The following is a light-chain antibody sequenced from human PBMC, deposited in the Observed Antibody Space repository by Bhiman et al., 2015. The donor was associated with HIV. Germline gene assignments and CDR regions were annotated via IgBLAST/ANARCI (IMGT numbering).Light chain of an antibody. Sequence: QSVLTQPPSVSAAPGQKVTISCSGRSSNIGNNYVSWYQQLPGTAPKLLIYENDKRPSGIPDRFSGSKSGTSATLGITGLQTGDEADYYCGTWDSSLSASVFGGGTKLTVL. CDR1: SSNIGNNY. CDR2: END. J-gene: IGLJ2*01. CDR3: GTWDSSLSASV. V-gene: IGLV1-51*02.